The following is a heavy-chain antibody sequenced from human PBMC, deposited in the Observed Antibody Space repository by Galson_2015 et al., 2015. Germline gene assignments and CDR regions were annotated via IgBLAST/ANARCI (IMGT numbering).Heavy chain of an antibody. CDR3: ARDLSGSSWSFNY. D-gene: IGHD6-13*01. J-gene: IGHJ4*02. Sequence: SLRLSCAASGFTFSRYWMTWVRQAPGKGLEWVANIKQDGSEKYYVDSVKGRFTISRDNAGNSLYLQMNSLRAEDTAVYYCARDLSGSSWSFNYWGQGTLVTVSS. CDR2: IKQDGSEK. V-gene: IGHV3-7*01. CDR1: GFTFSRYW.